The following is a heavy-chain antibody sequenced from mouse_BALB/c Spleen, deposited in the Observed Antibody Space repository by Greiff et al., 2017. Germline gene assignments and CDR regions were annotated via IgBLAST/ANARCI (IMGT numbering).Heavy chain of an antibody. CDR2: IDPANGNT. CDR3: ARRLYGNYGFAY. V-gene: IGHV14-3*02. J-gene: IGHJ3*01. CDR1: GFNIKDTY. Sequence: EVQLQESGAELVKPGASVKLSCTASGFNIKDTYMHWVKQRPEQGLEWIGRIDPANGNTKYDPKFQGKATITADTSSNTAYLQLSSLTSEDTAVYYCARRLYGNYGFAYWGQGTLVTVSA. D-gene: IGHD2-1*01.